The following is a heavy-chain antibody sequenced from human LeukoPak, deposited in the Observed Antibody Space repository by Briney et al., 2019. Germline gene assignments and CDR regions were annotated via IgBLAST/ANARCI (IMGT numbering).Heavy chain of an antibody. V-gene: IGHV3-23*01. CDR2: ISGSGGST. Sequence: PGGSLRLSCAASGFTFSSYAISWVRQAPGKGLEWVSAISGSGGSTYYADSVKGRFTISRDNSKNTLYLQMNSLRAEDTAVYYCAKDAGYCSSTSCKHPTLLFDIWGQGTMVTVSS. J-gene: IGHJ3*02. CDR1: GFTFSSYA. D-gene: IGHD2-2*01. CDR3: AKDAGYCSSTSCKHPTLLFDI.